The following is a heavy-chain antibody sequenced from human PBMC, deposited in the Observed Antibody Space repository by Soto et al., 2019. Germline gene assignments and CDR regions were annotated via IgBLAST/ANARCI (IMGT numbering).Heavy chain of an antibody. D-gene: IGHD2-15*01. Sequence: PSETLSLTCTASGGTISSGGYYWSWMRQHPGKGLEWIGYIYYSGSTYYNPSLKSRVTISVDTSNNQFSLKLSSVTAADTAVYYCATDKGRSPLDYWGQGTLVTVSS. CDR2: IYYSGST. CDR3: ATDKGRSPLDY. CDR1: GGTISSGGYY. V-gene: IGHV4-31*03. J-gene: IGHJ4*02.